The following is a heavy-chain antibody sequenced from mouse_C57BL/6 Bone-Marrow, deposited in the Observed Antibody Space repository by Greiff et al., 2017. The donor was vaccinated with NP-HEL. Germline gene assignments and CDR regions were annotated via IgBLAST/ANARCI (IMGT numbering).Heavy chain of an antibody. Sequence: DVQLVESGGDLVKPGGSLKLSCAASGFTFSSYGMSWVRQTPDKRLEWVATISSGGSYTYYPDSVKGRFTISRDNAKNTLYLQMSSLKSEDTAMYYCARPYDGYYVRYWYFDVWGTGTTVTVSS. CDR3: ARPYDGYYVRYWYFDV. V-gene: IGHV5-6*01. CDR1: GFTFSSYG. J-gene: IGHJ1*03. D-gene: IGHD2-3*01. CDR2: ISSGGSYT.